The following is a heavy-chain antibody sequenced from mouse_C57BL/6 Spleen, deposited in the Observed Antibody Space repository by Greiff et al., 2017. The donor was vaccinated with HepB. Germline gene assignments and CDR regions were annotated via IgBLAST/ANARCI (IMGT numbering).Heavy chain of an antibody. CDR2: IDPSDSYT. Sequence: VQLQQPGAELVMPGASVKLSCKASGYTFTSYWMHWVKQRPGQGLEWIGEIDPSDSYTNYNQKFKGKSTLTVDKSSSTAYMQLSSLTSEDSAVYYCARGGGRGAWFAYWGQGTLVTVSA. V-gene: IGHV1-69*01. D-gene: IGHD3-3*01. CDR1: GYTFTSYW. CDR3: ARGGGRGAWFAY. J-gene: IGHJ3*01.